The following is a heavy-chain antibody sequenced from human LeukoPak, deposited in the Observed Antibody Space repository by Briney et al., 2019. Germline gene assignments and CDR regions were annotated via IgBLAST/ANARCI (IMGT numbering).Heavy chain of an antibody. CDR2: IYYSGTT. J-gene: IGHJ4*02. CDR1: GCSISSTNYY. V-gene: IGHV4-39*01. D-gene: IGHD7-27*01. Sequence: SETLSLTCTVSGCSISSTNYYWGWIRQPPGKGREWIGSIYYSGTTYYRESLKNRITISIDTSKNQFSLKLRSVNAADTAVYYCARRYAGDTFDYWGQGTLVTVSS. CDR3: ARRYAGDTFDY.